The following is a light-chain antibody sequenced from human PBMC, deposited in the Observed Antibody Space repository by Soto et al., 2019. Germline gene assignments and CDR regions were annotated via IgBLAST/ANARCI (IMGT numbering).Light chain of an antibody. Sequence: DIQMTQSPSSLSASVGDRVTITCRASQGIRNGLGWYQQKPGKAPKRLIYAASSLQSGVPSRFSGSGSGTEFTLTISSLQPEDFATYYCLQDHNYPRTFGQGTRVEIK. V-gene: IGKV1-17*01. CDR3: LQDHNYPRT. CDR1: QGIRNG. J-gene: IGKJ1*01. CDR2: AAS.